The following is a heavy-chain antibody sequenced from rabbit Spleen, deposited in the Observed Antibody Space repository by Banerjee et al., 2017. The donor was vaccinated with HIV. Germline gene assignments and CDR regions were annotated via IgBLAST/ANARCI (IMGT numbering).Heavy chain of an antibody. CDR2: IAGSSSGFT. D-gene: IGHD1-1*01. CDR3: ARDTSTSFSTYGMDL. V-gene: IGHV1S45*01. Sequence: QEQLKESGGDLVKPGASLTLTCTASGFSFSSSDYMCWVRQAPGKGLEWISCIAGSSSGFTYSATWAKGRFTCSKTSSTTVTLQMTSLTAADTATYFCARDTSTSFSTYGMDLWGQGTLVTVS. J-gene: IGHJ3*01. CDR1: GFSFSSSDY.